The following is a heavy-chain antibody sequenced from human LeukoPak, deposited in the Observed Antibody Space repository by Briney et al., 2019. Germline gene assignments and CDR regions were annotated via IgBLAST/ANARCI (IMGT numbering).Heavy chain of an antibody. CDR2: TSAYNGNT. V-gene: IGHV1-18*01. J-gene: IGHJ5*02. Sequence: ASVKVSCKASGYTFTSYGISWVRQAPGQGLEWMGWTSAYNGNTNYAQKFQGRVTMTTDTSTRTAYMELRSLRSDDTAMYYCARGRPESPFDPWGQGTLVTVSS. CDR1: GYTFTSYG. D-gene: IGHD1-1*01. CDR3: ARGRPESPFDP.